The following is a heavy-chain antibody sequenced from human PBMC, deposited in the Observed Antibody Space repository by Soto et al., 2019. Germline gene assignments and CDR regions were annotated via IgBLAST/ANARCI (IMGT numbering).Heavy chain of an antibody. J-gene: IGHJ6*02. V-gene: IGHV3-30*18. Sequence: VGSLRLSCAVSGFTFRSYGMHCVRKAPGKGLEWVAVISYDGSNKYYADSVKGRFTISRDNSKNTLYLQMNSLRAEDTAVYYCAKDSADSSGYSFSSPHFYYYYGLDVWGQGTTVTVSS. D-gene: IGHD3-22*01. CDR2: ISYDGSNK. CDR1: GFTFRSYG. CDR3: AKDSADSSGYSFSSPHFYYYYGLDV.